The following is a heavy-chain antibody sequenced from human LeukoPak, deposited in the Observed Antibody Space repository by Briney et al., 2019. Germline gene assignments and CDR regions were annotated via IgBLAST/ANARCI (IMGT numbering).Heavy chain of an antibody. CDR3: ARLLPGMGLDY. CDR1: RFTFSSYW. CDR2: IKQDGSEI. Sequence: GGSLRLSCAASRFTFSSYWMSWVRQAPGKGLEWVANIKQDGSEIYSVDSVKGRFTISRDNAKNSLYLQMNSLRAEDTAVYYCARLLPGMGLDYWGQGPLVTVSS. V-gene: IGHV3-7*04. J-gene: IGHJ4*02. D-gene: IGHD1-14*01.